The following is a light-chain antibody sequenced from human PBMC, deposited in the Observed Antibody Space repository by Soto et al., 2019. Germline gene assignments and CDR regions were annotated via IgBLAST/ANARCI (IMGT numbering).Light chain of an antibody. CDR3: QQDYNLPRT. J-gene: IGKJ1*01. CDR1: QSVSSSY. Sequence: PGDRVTLSCRASQSVSSSYLTWYQQKPGQAPRLLIYGASTRATSIPARFSGSGSGTDFTLTISSLQPEDFAVYYCQQDYNLPRTFGQGTKVEIK. V-gene: IGKV3D-7*01. CDR2: GAS.